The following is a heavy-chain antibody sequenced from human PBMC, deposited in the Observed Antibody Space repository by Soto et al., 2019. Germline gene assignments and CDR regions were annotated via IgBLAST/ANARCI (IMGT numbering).Heavy chain of an antibody. CDR1: GYTFTSYG. V-gene: IGHV1-18*01. Sequence: GASVKVSCKASGYTFTSYGISWVRQAPGQGLEWMGWISAYNGNTNYAQKLKGRVTMTTDTSTSTAYMELRSLRSDDTAVYYCARANYDYIWGLSYYHYYMDVWGKGTTVTVSS. J-gene: IGHJ6*03. D-gene: IGHD3-16*01. CDR3: ARANYDYIWGLSYYHYYMDV. CDR2: ISAYNGNT.